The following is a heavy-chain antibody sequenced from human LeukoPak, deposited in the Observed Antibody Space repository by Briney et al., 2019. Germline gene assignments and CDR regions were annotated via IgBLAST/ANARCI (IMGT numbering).Heavy chain of an antibody. J-gene: IGHJ4*02. D-gene: IGHD4-17*01. CDR3: AREVPGDYEFDF. V-gene: IGHV3-20*04. CDR2: INWNGAGT. CDR1: GFTFDDYG. Sequence: PGGSLRLSCAASGFTFDDYGMSWVRQAPGKGLERVSGINWNGAGTGYRDSVKGRFTISRDNAKNSLYLQMNSLRAEDTALYYCAREVPGDYEFDFWGQGTLVTVSS.